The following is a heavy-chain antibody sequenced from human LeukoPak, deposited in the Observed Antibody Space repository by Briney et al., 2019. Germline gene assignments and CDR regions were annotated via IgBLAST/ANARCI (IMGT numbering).Heavy chain of an antibody. J-gene: IGHJ4*02. V-gene: IGHV3-21*04. CDR1: GFTFSSYS. Sequence: PGGSLRLSCAASGFTFSSYSMNWVRQAPGKGLEWVSSISSSSSYIYYADSVKGRFTISRDNSENTLYLQMNSLRAEDTAVYYCAKDGALSTSWYFYCDYWGQGTLVTVSS. CDR3: AKDGALSTSWYFYCDY. D-gene: IGHD2-2*01. CDR2: ISSSSSYI.